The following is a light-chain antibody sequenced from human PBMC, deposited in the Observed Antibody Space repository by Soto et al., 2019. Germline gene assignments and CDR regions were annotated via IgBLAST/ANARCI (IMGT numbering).Light chain of an antibody. CDR3: SSFTTSSTVV. CDR1: SSDVGVYNY. J-gene: IGLJ2*01. V-gene: IGLV2-14*01. CDR2: DVR. Sequence: QSALTQPASVSGSPGQSITISCTGTSSDVGVYNYVSWYQQHPGKAPKLMIYDVRNRPSGVSNRFSGSKSGNTASLTISGLQAEDEADYYCSSFTTSSTVVFGGGTKVTV.